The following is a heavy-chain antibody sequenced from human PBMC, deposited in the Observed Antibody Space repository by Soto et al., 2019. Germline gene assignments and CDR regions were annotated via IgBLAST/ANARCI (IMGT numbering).Heavy chain of an antibody. Sequence: WWSLRLSCVASGVTFSSFAMSWFRQAPGKGLEWVSTISGSGGSTYYADSVKGRLTISRDTSKNTLSLHINTLRAEDTAVYYCAKADTYDFWSGLHFDYWGQGTLVTVSS. J-gene: IGHJ4*02. CDR2: ISGSGGST. D-gene: IGHD3-3*01. V-gene: IGHV3-23*01. CDR1: GVTFSSFA. CDR3: AKADTYDFWSGLHFDY.